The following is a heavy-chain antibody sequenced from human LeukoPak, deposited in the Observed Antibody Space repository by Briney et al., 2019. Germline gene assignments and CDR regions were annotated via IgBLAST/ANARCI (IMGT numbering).Heavy chain of an antibody. Sequence: GESLKISCKGSGYSFTSYWISWVRQMPGKGLEWMGRIDPSDSYTNYSPSFQGHVTISADKSISTAYLQWSSLKASDTAMYYCARQVYDILTGYYPPYYYGMDVWGKGPTVTVSS. D-gene: IGHD3-9*01. CDR3: ARQVYDILTGYYPPYYYGMDV. CDR1: GYSFTSYW. J-gene: IGHJ6*04. V-gene: IGHV5-10-1*01. CDR2: IDPSDSYT.